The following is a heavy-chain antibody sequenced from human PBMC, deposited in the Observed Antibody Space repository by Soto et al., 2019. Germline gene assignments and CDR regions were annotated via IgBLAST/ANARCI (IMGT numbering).Heavy chain of an antibody. CDR1: GGSISTYF. Sequence: PSETVSLTCTVSGGSISTYFWSWIRQPAGGGLEWIGLIYTPGSTNYNPSLKIRVTMSLDTSRNQFSLKLSSVTAADTAVYYCAREGGYFDSSGSGVYHYHGVDVWGQGTTVTVS. V-gene: IGHV4-4*07. J-gene: IGHJ6*02. D-gene: IGHD3-22*01. CDR2: IYTPGST. CDR3: AREGGYFDSSGSGVYHYHGVDV.